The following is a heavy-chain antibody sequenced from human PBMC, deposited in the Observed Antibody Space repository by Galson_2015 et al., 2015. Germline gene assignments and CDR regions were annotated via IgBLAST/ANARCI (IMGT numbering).Heavy chain of an antibody. J-gene: IGHJ1*01. CDR1: GFTFSSYA. CDR3: AKDPDSSGYYYVVYFQH. V-gene: IGHV3-23*01. CDR2: ISGGGGTT. D-gene: IGHD3-22*01. Sequence: SLRLSCAASGFTFSSYAMSWVRQAPGKGLEWVSTISGGGGTTYYGDSVKGRFTISRDNSKNTLYLQMNSLRAEDTAVYYCAKDPDSSGYYYVVYFQHWGQGTLITVSS.